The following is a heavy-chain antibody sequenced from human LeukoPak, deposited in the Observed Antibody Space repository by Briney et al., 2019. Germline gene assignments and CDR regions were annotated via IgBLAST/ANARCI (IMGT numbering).Heavy chain of an antibody. J-gene: IGHJ5*02. D-gene: IGHD4-23*01. CDR1: GYIFDIYA. CDR2: INPSGGST. CDR3: ARDGNPNWFDP. V-gene: IGHV1-46*02. Sequence: GASVKVSCKASGYIFDIYALIWVRQAPGQGLEWMGIINPSGGSTSYAQKFQGRVTMTRDMSTSTVYMELSSLRSEDTAVYYCARDGNPNWFDPWGQGTLVTVSS.